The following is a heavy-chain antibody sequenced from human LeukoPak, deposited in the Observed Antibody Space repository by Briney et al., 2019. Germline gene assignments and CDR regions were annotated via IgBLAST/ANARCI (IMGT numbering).Heavy chain of an antibody. Sequence: PGGSLRLSCAASGFTFSSYGMHWVRQAPGKGLEWVAVIAYDGNNTYYGDSVRGRFTISRDNSKKMVYLEMNSLRVEDTAAYYCAKTGMLRRVGYLDVWGKGTAVIVSS. CDR3: AKTGMLRRVGYLDV. J-gene: IGHJ6*04. D-gene: IGHD1-1*01. V-gene: IGHV3-30*02. CDR2: IAYDGNNT. CDR1: GFTFSSYG.